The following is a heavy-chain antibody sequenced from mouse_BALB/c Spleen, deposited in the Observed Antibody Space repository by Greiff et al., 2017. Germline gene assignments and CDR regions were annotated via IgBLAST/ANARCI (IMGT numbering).Heavy chain of an antibody. Sequence: QVQLQQSGPGLVAPSQSLSITCTVSGFSLTSYGVHWVRQPPGKGLEWLGVIWAGGSTNYNSALMSRLSISKDNSKSQVFLKMNSLQTDDTAMYYCARFYGSSLGIFDYWGQGTTLTVSS. V-gene: IGHV2-9*02. J-gene: IGHJ2*01. CDR3: ARFYGSSLGIFDY. CDR2: IWAGGST. D-gene: IGHD1-1*01. CDR1: GFSLTSYG.